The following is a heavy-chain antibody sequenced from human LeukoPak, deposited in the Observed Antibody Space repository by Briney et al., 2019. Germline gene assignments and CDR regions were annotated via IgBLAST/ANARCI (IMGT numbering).Heavy chain of an antibody. CDR2: ISGSGGSI. CDR1: GFTFSNYV. CDR3: AKHGDTAMWLDY. Sequence: GGSLRLSCAASGFTFSNYVMSWVRQAPGKGLEWVSGISGSGGSIYYADSVKGRFTISRDSSKNTLNLQMNSLRAEDTAVYYCAKHGDTAMWLDYWGQGTLVSVSS. J-gene: IGHJ4*02. D-gene: IGHD5-18*01. V-gene: IGHV3-23*01.